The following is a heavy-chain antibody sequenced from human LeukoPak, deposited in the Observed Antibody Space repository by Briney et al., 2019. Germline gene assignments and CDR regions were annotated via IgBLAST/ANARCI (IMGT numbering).Heavy chain of an antibody. CDR2: VYSSGRT. D-gene: IGHD6-19*01. Sequence: SETLSLTCSVSGGSINSEDHCWTWIRQPAGKGLEWIGRVYSSGRTDQNPSLKSRVTVSVDSSKNQFSLEMKSVTAADTAVYYCTRGWSTAGVFDIWGQGTMVTVSS. V-gene: IGHV4-61*02. CDR1: GGSINSEDHC. CDR3: TRGWSTAGVFDI. J-gene: IGHJ3*02.